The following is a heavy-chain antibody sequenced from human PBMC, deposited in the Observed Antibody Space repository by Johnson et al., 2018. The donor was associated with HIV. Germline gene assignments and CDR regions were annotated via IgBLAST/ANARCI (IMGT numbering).Heavy chain of an antibody. CDR1: GFTVISNY. V-gene: IGHV3-30*03. D-gene: IGHD1-26*01. CDR3: ARDAPDSGSYHAFDI. CDR2: ISYDGSNK. J-gene: IGHJ3*02. Sequence: QMQLVESGGGLVQPGGSLRLSCAASGFTVISNYMSWVRQAPGKGLEWVAVISYDGSNKYYADSVKGRFTISRDNSKNTLYLQMNSLRAEDTAVYYCARDAPDSGSYHAFDIWGQGTMVTVSS.